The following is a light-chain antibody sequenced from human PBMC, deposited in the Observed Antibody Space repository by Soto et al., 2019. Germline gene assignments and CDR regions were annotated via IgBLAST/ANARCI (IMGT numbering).Light chain of an antibody. CDR3: QQYDSYSPAEVT. CDR1: QSISSW. Sequence: DIQMTQSPSTLSASVGDRVTITCRASQSISSWLAWYQQKPGKAPKLLIYKASSLESGVPSRFSGSGSATEFTLTLSSLQPDDFATYYCQQYDSYSPAEVTFGPGTKVDIK. J-gene: IGKJ3*01. CDR2: KAS. V-gene: IGKV1-5*03.